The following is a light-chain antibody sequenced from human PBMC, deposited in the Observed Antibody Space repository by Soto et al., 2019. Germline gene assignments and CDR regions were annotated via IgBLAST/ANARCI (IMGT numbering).Light chain of an antibody. V-gene: IGLV2-8*01. CDR1: SSDVGGYDY. J-gene: IGLJ1*01. CDR2: EVN. CDR3: ASYAGNSRYV. Sequence: QSVLTQPPSASGSPGQSVTISCTGVSSDVGGYDYVLCYQQYPGKAPILIIFEVNKRPSGVPDRFSGSKSGNTASLTVCGLQAEDEAVYYCASYAGNSRYVFGTGTMVTVL.